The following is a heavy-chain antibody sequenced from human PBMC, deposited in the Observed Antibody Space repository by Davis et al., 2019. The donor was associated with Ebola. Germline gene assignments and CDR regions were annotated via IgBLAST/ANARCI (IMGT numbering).Heavy chain of an antibody. CDR1: GFTFTNYW. Sequence: GESLKISCQGVGFTFTNYWIGWVRQLPGKGLEWMGLMHPRNSDTRYSPSFQGQVTISADRSTTTAYLQWSSLKDSDTATYYCARRGWDLHYHYYMDVWGKGTTVTVS. CDR2: MHPRNSDT. D-gene: IGHD1-26*01. V-gene: IGHV5-51*01. J-gene: IGHJ6*03. CDR3: ARRGWDLHYHYYMDV.